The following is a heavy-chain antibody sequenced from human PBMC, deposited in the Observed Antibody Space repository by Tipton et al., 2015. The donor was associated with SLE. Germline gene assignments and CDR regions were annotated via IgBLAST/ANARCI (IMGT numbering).Heavy chain of an antibody. D-gene: IGHD5-18*01. CDR2: IPYDGSYE. Sequence: SLRLSCAASGFTFSTYAMHWVRQAPGKGLEWVAFIPYDGSYEHYADSVKGRLTISRDNSKNTLYLQMNSLRAEDTAVYYCATDGPHVDTPMPDIWGQGTMVTVSS. CDR3: ATDGPHVDTPMPDI. CDR1: GFTFSTYA. V-gene: IGHV3-30*03. J-gene: IGHJ3*02.